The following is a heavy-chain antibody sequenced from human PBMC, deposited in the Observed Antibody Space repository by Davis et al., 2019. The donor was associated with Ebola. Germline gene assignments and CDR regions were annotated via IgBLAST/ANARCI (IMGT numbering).Heavy chain of an antibody. CDR1: GFTFSSYG. CDR2: ISYEGSNK. D-gene: IGHD6-19*01. Sequence: GESLKISCAASGFTFSSYGMHWVRQAPGKGLEWVASISYEGSNKYYADSLKGRFTISRDNSKNTLYLQMNSLREGDTAVYYCARGSGWYTEYYFDYWGQGTLVTVSS. J-gene: IGHJ4*02. CDR3: ARGSGWYTEYYFDY. V-gene: IGHV3-30*03.